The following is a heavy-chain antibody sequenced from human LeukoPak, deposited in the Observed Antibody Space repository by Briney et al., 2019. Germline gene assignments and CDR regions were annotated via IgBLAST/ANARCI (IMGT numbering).Heavy chain of an antibody. V-gene: IGHV3-23*01. J-gene: IGHJ6*02. D-gene: IGHD3-10*01. CDR2: ISGSGGST. CDR3: AKVSCYGSVGSFYYYYGMDV. CDR1: GFTFSSYA. Sequence: GGSLRLSCAASGFTFSSYAMSWVRQAPGKGLEWVSAISGSGGSTYYADSVKGRFTISRDNSKNTLYLQMNSLRAEDTAVYYCAKVSCYGSVGSFYYYYGMDVWGQGTTVTVSS.